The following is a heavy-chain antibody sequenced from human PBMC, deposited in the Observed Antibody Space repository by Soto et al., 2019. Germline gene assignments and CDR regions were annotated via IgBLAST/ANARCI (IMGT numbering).Heavy chain of an antibody. J-gene: IGHJ5*02. Sequence: GGSLSLSCAASGFTFSSYAMSWARQAPREGLEWVSAISGSGGSTYYADSVKGWFTISRDHSKNTPYLQMNRLRAQATALYYCAKGYCISTRCPLGLFFPWGQGTLVTVS. CDR2: ISGSGGST. V-gene: IGHV3-23*01. D-gene: IGHD2-2*01. CDR1: GFTFSSYA. CDR3: AKGYCISTRCPLGLFFP.